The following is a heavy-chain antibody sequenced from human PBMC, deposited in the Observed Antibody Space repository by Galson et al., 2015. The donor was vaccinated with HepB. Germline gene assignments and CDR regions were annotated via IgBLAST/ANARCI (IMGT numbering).Heavy chain of an antibody. CDR2: ITWDSASM. V-gene: IGHV3-9*01. J-gene: IGHJ4*02. CDR1: GFTFDDYA. D-gene: IGHD3-3*01. Sequence: LRLSCAASGFTFDDYAMHWVRQVPGKGLEWVAGITWDSASMGYADSVKGRFTISRDNAKNSLYLEMNSLRPEDTAFYYCAKDRLRFLEWLLSDYDYWGQGTRVTVSP. CDR3: AKDRLRFLEWLLSDYDY.